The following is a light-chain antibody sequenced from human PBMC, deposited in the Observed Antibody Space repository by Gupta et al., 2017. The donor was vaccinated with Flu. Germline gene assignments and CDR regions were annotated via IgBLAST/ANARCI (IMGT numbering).Light chain of an antibody. J-gene: IGLJ3*02. CDR3: QSADSSGTWV. V-gene: IGLV3-25*03. CDR1: ALPKQY. Sequence: SGDALPKQYAYWYHQKPRQAPVLVIYKDSERPSGIPERFSGSSSGTTVTLTISGVQAEDEADYYCQSADSSGTWVFGGGTKLTVL. CDR2: KDS.